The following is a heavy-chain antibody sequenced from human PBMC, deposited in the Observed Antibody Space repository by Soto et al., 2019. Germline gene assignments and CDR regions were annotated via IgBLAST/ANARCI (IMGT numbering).Heavy chain of an antibody. Sequence: QVQLVQSGAEVKKPGSSVKVSCKASGGTFSSYAISWVRQAPGQGLEWMGGIIPIFGTANYAQKFQGRVTITADEYTSTAYMELRSLRSEDTAVYYCATTREGYSYLVAFDIWGQGTMVTVSS. J-gene: IGHJ3*02. V-gene: IGHV1-69*12. CDR3: ATTREGYSYLVAFDI. D-gene: IGHD5-18*01. CDR1: GGTFSSYA. CDR2: IIPIFGTA.